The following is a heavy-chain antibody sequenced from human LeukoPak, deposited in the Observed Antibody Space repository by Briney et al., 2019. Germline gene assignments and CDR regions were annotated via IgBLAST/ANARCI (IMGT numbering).Heavy chain of an antibody. CDR3: ARDYEDIVLMVQYFEY. J-gene: IGHJ4*02. CDR1: GFTFSSYA. D-gene: IGHD2-8*01. V-gene: IGHV3-23*01. Sequence: PGGSLRLSCAASGFTFSSYAMSWVRQAPGKGLEWVSAISGSGGSTYYADSVKGRFTISRDNSKNTLYLQMNSLRAVDTAVYYCARDYEDIVLMVQYFEYWGQGTLVTVSS. CDR2: ISGSGGST.